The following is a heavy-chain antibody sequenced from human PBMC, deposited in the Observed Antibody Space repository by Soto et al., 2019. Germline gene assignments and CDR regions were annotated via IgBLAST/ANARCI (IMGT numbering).Heavy chain of an antibody. CDR3: ARAIGQADY. J-gene: IGHJ4*02. D-gene: IGHD3-22*01. V-gene: IGHV3-33*01. Sequence: QVQLVESGGGVVQPGRSLRLSCAASGFTFSSYGMHWVRQAPGKGLEWVAVIWYDGSNKYYADSVKGRFTISRDNSKNTLYLQMNSLRAEDTAVYYCARAIGQADYWGQGTLVTDSS. CDR2: IWYDGSNK. CDR1: GFTFSSYG.